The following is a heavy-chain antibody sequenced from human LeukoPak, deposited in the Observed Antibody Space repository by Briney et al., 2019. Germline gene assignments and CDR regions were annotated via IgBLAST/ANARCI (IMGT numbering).Heavy chain of an antibody. V-gene: IGHV4-59*01. CDR3: ARDFGSSGWNGAFDY. CDR2: IYYSGST. CDR1: GGSISSNY. J-gene: IGHJ4*02. D-gene: IGHD6-19*01. Sequence: SETLSLTCTVSGGSISSNYWSWIRQPPGKGLEWIGYIYYSGSTSYNPSLKSRVTTSIDTSKNQFSLKLRSVTAADTAVYYCARDFGSSGWNGAFDYWGQGTLVSVSS.